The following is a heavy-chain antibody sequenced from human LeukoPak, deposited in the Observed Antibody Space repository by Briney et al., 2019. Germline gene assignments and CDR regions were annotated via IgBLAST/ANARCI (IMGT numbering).Heavy chain of an antibody. Sequence: GRSLRLSCAASGFTFSSYGMHWVRQAPGKGLEWVAVISYDGSNKYYADPVKGRFTISRDNSKNTLYLQMNSLRAEDTAVYYCAKALGGITIFGVVIPSYYYYGMDVWGQGTTVTVSS. CDR2: ISYDGSNK. D-gene: IGHD3-3*01. V-gene: IGHV3-30*18. CDR1: GFTFSSYG. CDR3: AKALGGITIFGVVIPSYYYYGMDV. J-gene: IGHJ6*02.